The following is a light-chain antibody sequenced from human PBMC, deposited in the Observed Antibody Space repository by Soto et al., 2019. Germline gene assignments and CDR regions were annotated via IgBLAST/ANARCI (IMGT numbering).Light chain of an antibody. CDR1: QSVSSSY. Sequence: DMVLTESPGTLTLSPGERATLSCRASQSVSSSYLAWYQQKPGQAPRLLIYGASSRATGIPDRFSGSGSGTDFTLTIRRLEPEDFAVYYCQQYGSSYPWTFGQGTKVDIK. J-gene: IGKJ1*01. V-gene: IGKV3-20*01. CDR2: GAS. CDR3: QQYGSSYPWT.